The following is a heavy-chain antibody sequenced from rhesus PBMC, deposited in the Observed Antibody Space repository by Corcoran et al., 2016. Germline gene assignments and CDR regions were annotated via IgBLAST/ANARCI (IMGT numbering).Heavy chain of an antibody. D-gene: IGHD6-25*01. CDR1: GVSVSSSNW. CDR2: ISGRGGST. J-gene: IGHJ4*01. CDR3: ARDPGRQLDY. V-gene: IGHV4-57*01. Sequence: QVQLQESGPGLVKPSETLSLTCAVSGVSVSSSNWWSWIRQPPGKGLGWFGRISGRGGSTSYNPSLTSRVTSSTDTSKNQFSLKVTSVTAADTAVYYCARDPGRQLDYWGQGVLVTVSS.